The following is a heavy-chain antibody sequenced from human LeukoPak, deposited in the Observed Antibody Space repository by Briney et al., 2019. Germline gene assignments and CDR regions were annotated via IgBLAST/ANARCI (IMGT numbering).Heavy chain of an antibody. CDR2: ISGSGGST. CDR1: GFTFSSYA. V-gene: IGHV3-23*01. J-gene: IGHJ4*02. D-gene: IGHD2-21*02. Sequence: GASLRLSCAASGFTFSSYAMSWVRQAPGKGLEWVSAISGSGGSTYYADSAKGRFTISRDNSKNTLYLQMNSLRAEDTAVYYCAKGLAYCGGDCYSLDYWGQGTLVTVSS. CDR3: AKGLAYCGGDCYSLDY.